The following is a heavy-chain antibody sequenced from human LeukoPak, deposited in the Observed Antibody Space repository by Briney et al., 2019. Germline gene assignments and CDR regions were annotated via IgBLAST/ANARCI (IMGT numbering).Heavy chain of an antibody. J-gene: IGHJ4*02. V-gene: IGHV3-23*01. CDR3: AKVGQQLAQGAHDY. CDR2: ISGSGGST. CDR1: GFTFSSYG. D-gene: IGHD6-13*01. Sequence: GGSLRLSCAASGFTFSSYGMSWVRQAPGKGLEWVSAISGSGGSTYYADSVKGRFTISRDNSKNTLYLQMNSLRADDTAVYYCAKVGQQLAQGAHDYWGQGTLVTVSS.